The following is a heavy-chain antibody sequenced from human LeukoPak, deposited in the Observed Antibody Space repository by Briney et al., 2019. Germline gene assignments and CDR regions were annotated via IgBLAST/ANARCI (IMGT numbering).Heavy chain of an antibody. CDR1: GFTFSSYA. Sequence: AGGSLRLSCAASGFTFSSYAMTWVRQALGKGLEWVSAMSGSGDTTYYADSVRGRFTISRDNSKNTLYLQMRSLRAEDTAVYYCAKLKHQKTPTYCSGNRCYSADYAMDVWGQGTTVTVSS. CDR3: AKLKHQKTPTYCSGNRCYSADYAMDV. D-gene: IGHD2-15*01. V-gene: IGHV3-23*01. CDR2: MSGSGDTT. J-gene: IGHJ6*02.